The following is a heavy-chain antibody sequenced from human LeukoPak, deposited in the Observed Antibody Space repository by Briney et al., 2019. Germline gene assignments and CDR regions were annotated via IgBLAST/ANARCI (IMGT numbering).Heavy chain of an antibody. CDR2: INPNSGGT. Sequence: ASVKVSCKASGYTFTGYYLHWVRQAPGQGLEWMGWINPNSGGTNYAQKFQGRVTMTRDTSISTAYMELSSLRSDDTAVYYCARVMGFGELLDWFDPWGQGTLVTVSS. V-gene: IGHV1-2*02. D-gene: IGHD3-10*01. CDR3: ARVMGFGELLDWFDP. J-gene: IGHJ5*02. CDR1: GYTFTGYY.